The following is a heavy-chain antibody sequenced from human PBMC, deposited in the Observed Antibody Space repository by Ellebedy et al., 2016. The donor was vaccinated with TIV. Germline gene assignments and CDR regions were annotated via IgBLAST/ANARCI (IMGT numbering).Heavy chain of an antibody. D-gene: IGHD2-2*01. V-gene: IGHV3-9*01. CDR2: ISWNSGSI. J-gene: IGHJ6*02. CDR3: AKDIRGYCSSTSCWYYYGMDV. CDR1: GFTFSSYA. Sequence: SLKISCAASGFTFSSYAMHWVRQAPGKGLEWVSGISWNSGSIGYADSVKGRFTISRDNAKNSLYLQMNSLRAEDTALYYCAKDIRGYCSSTSCWYYYGMDVWGQGTTVTVSS.